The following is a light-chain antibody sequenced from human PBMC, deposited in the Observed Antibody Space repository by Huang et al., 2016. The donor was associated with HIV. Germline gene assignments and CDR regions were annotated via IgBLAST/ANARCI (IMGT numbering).Light chain of an antibody. Sequence: EIVMTQSPDTLSVSPGERATLSCRASQSVRDKLAWYQQKPGPAPRLLLHATSTRAGGVPARFSGSWSGTEFTLTISSLQSEDCGVYYCQQYESWPPLTFGGGTKVEIK. CDR3: QQYESWPPLT. V-gene: IGKV3-15*01. J-gene: IGKJ4*01. CDR1: QSVRDK. CDR2: ATS.